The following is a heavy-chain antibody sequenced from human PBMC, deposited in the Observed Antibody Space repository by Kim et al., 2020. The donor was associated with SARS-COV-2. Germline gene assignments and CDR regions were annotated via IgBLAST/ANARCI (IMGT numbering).Heavy chain of an antibody. CDR2: ISGDGGST. CDR1: GFTFDDYA. V-gene: IGHV3-43*02. J-gene: IGHJ6*02. Sequence: GGSLRLSCAASGFTFDDYAMHWVRQAPGKGLEWVSLISGDGGSTYYADSVKGRFTISRDNSKNSLYLQMNSLRTEDTALYYCAKDIGPPSLGGTNIVVVPAALARNYYYGMDVWGQGTTVTVSS. D-gene: IGHD2-2*01. CDR3: AKDIGPPSLGGTNIVVVPAALARNYYYGMDV.